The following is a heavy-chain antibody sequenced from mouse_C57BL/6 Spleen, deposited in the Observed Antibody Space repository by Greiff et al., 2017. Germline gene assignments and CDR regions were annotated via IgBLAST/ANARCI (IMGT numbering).Heavy chain of an antibody. CDR2: IGPSDSYT. Sequence: VKLQESGAELVMPGASVKLSCKASGYTFPSYWLHWVKQRPGQGLEWIGEIGPSDSYTNYNQKFKGKSTLTVDKSSSTAYMQLSSRRAEDAAVYYCAREETAVVAKGSYFDYWGQGTTLTVSS. CDR3: AREETAVVAKGSYFDY. CDR1: GYTFPSYW. V-gene: IGHV1-69*01. D-gene: IGHD1-1*01. J-gene: IGHJ2*01.